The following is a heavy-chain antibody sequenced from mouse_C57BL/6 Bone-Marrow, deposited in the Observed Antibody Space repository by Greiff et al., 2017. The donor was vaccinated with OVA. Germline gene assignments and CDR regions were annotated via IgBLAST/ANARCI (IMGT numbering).Heavy chain of an antibody. J-gene: IGHJ4*01. CDR2: IDPSDSYT. Sequence: QVQLQQPGAELVRPGTSVKLSCKASGYTFTSYWMHWVKQRPGQGLEWIGVIDPSDSYTNYNQKFKGKATLTVDTSSSTAYMQLSSLSSEDSAVYYCARERVYGNYENYYAMDYWGQGTSVTVSS. D-gene: IGHD2-1*01. CDR1: GYTFTSYW. CDR3: ARERVYGNYENYYAMDY. V-gene: IGHV1-59*01.